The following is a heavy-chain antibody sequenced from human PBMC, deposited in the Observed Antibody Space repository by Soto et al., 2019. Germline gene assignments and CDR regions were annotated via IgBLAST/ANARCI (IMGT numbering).Heavy chain of an antibody. D-gene: IGHD4-17*01. CDR2: ISSSSSYI. J-gene: IGHJ6*02. V-gene: IGHV3-21*01. Sequence: PGGSLRLSCSASGFTFSSYSMNWVRQAPGKGLEWVSSISSSSSYIYYADSVKGRFTISRDNAKNSLYLQMNSLRAEDTAVYYCARDPLPYGGNDYYYYGMDVWGQGTTVTVSS. CDR3: ARDPLPYGGNDYYYYGMDV. CDR1: GFTFSSYS.